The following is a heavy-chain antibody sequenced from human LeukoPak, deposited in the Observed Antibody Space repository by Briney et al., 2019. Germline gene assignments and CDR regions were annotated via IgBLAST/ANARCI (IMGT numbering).Heavy chain of an antibody. V-gene: IGHV1-8*01. J-gene: IGHJ6*02. D-gene: IGHD6-19*01. Sequence: ASVKVSCKASGYTFTSYDINRVRQATGQGLKWMGWMNPNSGNTGYAQKFHGRVTMTRNTSISTAYMQLSSLRSEDTAVYYCASNIRSVAGSSPGMDVWGQGTTVTVSS. CDR3: ASNIRSVAGSSPGMDV. CDR2: MNPNSGNT. CDR1: GYTFTSYD.